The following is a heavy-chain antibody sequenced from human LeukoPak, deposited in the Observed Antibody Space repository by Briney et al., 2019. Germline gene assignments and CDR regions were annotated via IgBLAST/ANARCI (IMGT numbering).Heavy chain of an antibody. D-gene: IGHD3-22*01. V-gene: IGHV3-23*01. CDR1: GFTFSSYA. J-gene: IGHJ4*02. CDR2: ISGSGGNT. CDR3: AKAPFSIGYSPADY. Sequence: GGSLILYCAASGFTFSSYAMSWVRQAPGTGLEWVSVISGSGGNTYYADFVKGRFTISRDNSKNTLFLQMNSLRAEDTALYYCAKAPFSIGYSPADYWGQGTLVTVSS.